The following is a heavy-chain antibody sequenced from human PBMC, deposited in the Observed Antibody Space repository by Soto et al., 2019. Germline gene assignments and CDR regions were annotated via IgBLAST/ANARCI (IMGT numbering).Heavy chain of an antibody. J-gene: IGHJ4*01. CDR3: ATTDKFTSHSSGWANRFDY. Sequence: EVQLLESGGGLVQPGRSLRLFCAASGFTFSNYAMTWVRQAPGKGLEWVSTLTSGGGSYYGDTVRGRFTISRDNSKSTLYLQMSRRRAEDTGVYYCATTDKFTSHSSGWANRFDYWGHGTLVTVSS. V-gene: IGHV3-23*01. D-gene: IGHD6-19*01. CDR1: GFTFSNYA. CDR2: LTSGGGS.